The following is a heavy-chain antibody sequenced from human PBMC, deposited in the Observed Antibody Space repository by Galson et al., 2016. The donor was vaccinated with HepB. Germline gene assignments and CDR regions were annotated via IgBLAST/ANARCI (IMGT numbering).Heavy chain of an antibody. CDR3: ARNRDDYGAYYPTVYFQH. Sequence: SLRLSCAASGFTFSFYEMNWVRQAPGKGPEWVSYISNSGAAIYYAYSVKGRFTLARDNAKSSLFLHMDSLRVEDTAVHYCARNRDDYGAYYPTVYFQHWGQGTLVSVSS. V-gene: IGHV3-48*03. CDR2: ISNSGAAI. J-gene: IGHJ1*01. CDR1: GFTFSFYE. D-gene: IGHD4-11*01.